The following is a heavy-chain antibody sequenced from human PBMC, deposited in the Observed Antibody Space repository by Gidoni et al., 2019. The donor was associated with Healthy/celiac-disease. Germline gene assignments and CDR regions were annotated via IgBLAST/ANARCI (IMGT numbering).Heavy chain of an antibody. Sequence: QLQLQESGPGLVKPSETLSLTFTVSGGSLSSSSYYWGWLRPPPGKGLEWIGSIYYSGSTYYNPSLKSRVTISVDTSKNQFSLKLSSVTAADTAVYYCARHNYDYVWGSYRYTGGWLDPWGQGTLVTVSS. D-gene: IGHD3-16*02. CDR3: ARHNYDYVWGSYRYTGGWLDP. J-gene: IGHJ5*02. CDR1: GGSLSSSSYY. V-gene: IGHV4-39*01. CDR2: IYYSGST.